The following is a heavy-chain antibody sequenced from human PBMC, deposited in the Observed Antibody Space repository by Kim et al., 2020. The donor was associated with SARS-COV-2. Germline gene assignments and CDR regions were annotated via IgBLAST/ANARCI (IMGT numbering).Heavy chain of an antibody. CDR3: ARGQYYYVSGAFDP. Sequence: NPSLKSRYTISVDTSKSQFSLKLSSVTAADTAVYYCARGQYYYVSGAFDPWGQGTLVIVSS. D-gene: IGHD3-10*01. J-gene: IGHJ5*02. V-gene: IGHV4-31*02.